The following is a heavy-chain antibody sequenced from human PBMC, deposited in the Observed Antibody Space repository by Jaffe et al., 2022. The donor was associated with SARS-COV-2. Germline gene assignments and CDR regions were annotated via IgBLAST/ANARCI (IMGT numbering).Heavy chain of an antibody. D-gene: IGHD6-19*01. J-gene: IGHJ6*02. Sequence: QVQLVQSGAEVKKPGASVKVSCKASGYTFTGYYMHWVRQAPGQGLEWMGWINPNSGGTNYAQKFQGRVTMTRDTSISTAYMELSRLRSDDTAVYYCARDLEIAVAGDYYYYGMDVWGQGTTVTVSS. CDR1: GYTFTGYY. CDR3: ARDLEIAVAGDYYYYGMDV. V-gene: IGHV1-2*02. CDR2: INPNSGGT.